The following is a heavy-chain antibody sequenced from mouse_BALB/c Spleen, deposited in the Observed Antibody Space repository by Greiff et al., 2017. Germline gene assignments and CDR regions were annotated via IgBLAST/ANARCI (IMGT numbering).Heavy chain of an antibody. CDR1: GFNIKDTY. V-gene: IGHV14-3*02. CDR3: ASGYYMFAY. J-gene: IGHJ3*01. Sequence: VQLQHSGAELVKPGASVKLSCTASGFNIKDTYMHWVKQRPEQGLEWIGRIDPANGNTKYDPKFQGKATITADTSSNTAYLQLSSLTSEDTAVYYCASGYYMFAYWGQGTLVTVSA. D-gene: IGHD2-3*01. CDR2: IDPANGNT.